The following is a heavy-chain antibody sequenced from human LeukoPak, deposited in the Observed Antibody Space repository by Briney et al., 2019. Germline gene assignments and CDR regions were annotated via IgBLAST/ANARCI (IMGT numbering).Heavy chain of an antibody. CDR1: GFTFSDYY. J-gene: IGHJ3*02. Sequence: PGGSLGLSCAASGFTFSDYYMSWIRQAPGKGLEWVSYISSSSYTNYADSVKGRFTISRDNAKNSLYLQMNSLRAEDTAVYYCARVHSSSWPDAFDIWGQGTMVTVSS. CDR3: ARVHSSSWPDAFDI. D-gene: IGHD6-13*01. CDR2: ISSSSYT. V-gene: IGHV3-11*06.